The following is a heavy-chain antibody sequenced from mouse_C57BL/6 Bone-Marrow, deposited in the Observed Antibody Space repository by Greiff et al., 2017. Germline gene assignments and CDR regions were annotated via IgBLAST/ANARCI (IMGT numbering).Heavy chain of an antibody. D-gene: IGHD4-1*01. CDR3: ARDWDYFDY. CDR1: GYAFSTYW. J-gene: IGHJ2*01. CDR2: IYPGDGDT. Sequence: VQLQQSGAELVKPGASVKISCKVSGYAFSTYWMNWVQQRPGKGLAWIGQIYPGDGDTNYNGKFKGNATRTADKSSSTAYMQLSSLTSEDSAVYFCARDWDYFDYWGQGTTRTVSS. V-gene: IGHV1-80*01.